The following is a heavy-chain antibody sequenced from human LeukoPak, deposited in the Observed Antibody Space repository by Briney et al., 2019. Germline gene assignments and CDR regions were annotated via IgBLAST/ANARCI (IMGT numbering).Heavy chain of an antibody. CDR3: ASGGIGSSGWYGFNWFDP. J-gene: IGHJ5*02. CDR2: IYCSGST. D-gene: IGHD6-19*01. Sequence: SETLSLTCTVSGGSISSYYWSWIRQPPGKGLEWIGYIYCSGSTNYNPSLKSRVTISVDTSKNQFSLKLSSVTAADTAVYYCASGGIGSSGWYGFNWFDPWGQGTLVTVSS. CDR1: GGSISSYY. V-gene: IGHV4-59*01.